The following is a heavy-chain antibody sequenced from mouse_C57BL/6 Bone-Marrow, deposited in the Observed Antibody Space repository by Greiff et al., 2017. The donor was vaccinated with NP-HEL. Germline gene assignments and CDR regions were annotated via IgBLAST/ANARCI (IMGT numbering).Heavy chain of an antibody. CDR3: ARRGIYDYVWFAY. J-gene: IGHJ3*01. Sequence: EVQLQQSGPVLVKPGASVKMSCKASGYTFTDYYMNWVKQSHGQSLEWIGVINPYNGGTSYNQKFTGKATLTVDKSSSTAYMELNRLTSEDSAVDYGARRGIYDYVWFAYWGQGTLVTVSA. CDR2: INPYNGGT. V-gene: IGHV1-19*01. D-gene: IGHD2-4*01. CDR1: GYTFTDYY.